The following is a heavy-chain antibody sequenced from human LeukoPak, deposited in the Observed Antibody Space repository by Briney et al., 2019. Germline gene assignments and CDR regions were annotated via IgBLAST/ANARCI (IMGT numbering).Heavy chain of an antibody. CDR1: GFTFSAYS. CDR2: ISSSSSHI. CDR3: ARVGCSGGTCSDS. Sequence: GGSLRLSCAASGFTFSAYSMNWVRQAPGKGLEWVSFISSSSSHIYYADSVKGRFTISRDNAKNSLYLQMSSLRAEDTAVYYCARVGCSGGTCSDSWGQGTLVTVSS. J-gene: IGHJ4*02. V-gene: IGHV3-21*01. D-gene: IGHD2-15*01.